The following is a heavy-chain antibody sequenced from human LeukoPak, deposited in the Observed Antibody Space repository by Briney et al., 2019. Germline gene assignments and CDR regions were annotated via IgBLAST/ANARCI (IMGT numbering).Heavy chain of an antibody. V-gene: IGHV4-31*03. J-gene: IGHJ5*02. CDR2: IHFRGST. CDR3: ARDLRMGGWFDP. Sequence: SQTLSLTCTVSGDSLSSGGYYWSWIRQRPGKGLEWIGNIHFRGSTFYNPSLKSRVTISVDTSKSQFSLELSSVTAADTAVYYCARDLRMGGWFDPWGQGTLVTVSS. CDR1: GDSLSSGGYY. D-gene: IGHD2-15*01.